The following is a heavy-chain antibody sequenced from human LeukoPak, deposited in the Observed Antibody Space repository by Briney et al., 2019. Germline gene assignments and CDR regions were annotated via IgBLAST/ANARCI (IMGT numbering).Heavy chain of an antibody. CDR3: ARLSTLDAFDI. V-gene: IGHV1-8*01. J-gene: IGHJ3*02. CDR2: MNPNSGNT. D-gene: IGHD3-16*01. CDR1: GYTFINYD. Sequence: ASVKVSCKASGYTFINYDINWVRQATGQGLEWMGWMNPNSGNTGHAQKFQGRVTMTRNTSISTAYMELSSMRSEDTAVYYCARLSTLDAFDIWGQGTMVTVSS.